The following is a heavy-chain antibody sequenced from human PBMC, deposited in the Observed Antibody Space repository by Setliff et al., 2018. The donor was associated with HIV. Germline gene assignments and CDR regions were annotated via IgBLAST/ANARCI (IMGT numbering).Heavy chain of an antibody. J-gene: IGHJ3*02. CDR2: INPSGGST. CDR1: GYTFTSYY. V-gene: IGHV1-46*03. CDR3: ASIAVAGTAFDI. D-gene: IGHD6-19*01. Sequence: GASVKVSCKASGYTFTSYYMHWVRQAPGQGLEWMGIINPSGGSTSYAQKFQGRVTMTRDTSTSTVYMELSSLRSEDTAVYYCASIAVAGTAFDIWGQGTMVTVSS.